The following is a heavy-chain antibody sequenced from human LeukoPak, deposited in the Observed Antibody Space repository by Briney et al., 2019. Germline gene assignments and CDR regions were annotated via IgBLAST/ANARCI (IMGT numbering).Heavy chain of an antibody. D-gene: IGHD3-3*01. CDR2: IYYSGST. V-gene: IGHV4-59*01. J-gene: IGHJ3*02. CDR3: ARVGKAIFGVVIISGAFDI. CDR1: GGSISSYY. Sequence: SETLSLTCTVSGGSISSYYWSWIRQPPGKGLEWIGYIYYSGSTNYNPSPKSRVTISVDTSKNQFSLKLSSVTAADTAVYYCARVGKAIFGVVIISGAFDIWGQGTMVTVSS.